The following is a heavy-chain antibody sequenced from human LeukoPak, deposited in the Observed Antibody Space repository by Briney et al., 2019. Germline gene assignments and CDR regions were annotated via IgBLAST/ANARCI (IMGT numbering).Heavy chain of an antibody. Sequence: SETLSLTCAVYGGSFSGYYWSWIRQPPGKGLEWIGEINHSGSTNYNPSLKSRVTISVDTSKNQFSLKLSSVTAADTAVYCCARRSSGWYSEPLYWYFDLWGRGTLVTVSS. CDR3: ARRSSGWYSEPLYWYFDL. J-gene: IGHJ2*01. CDR1: GGSFSGYY. V-gene: IGHV4-34*01. D-gene: IGHD6-19*01. CDR2: INHSGST.